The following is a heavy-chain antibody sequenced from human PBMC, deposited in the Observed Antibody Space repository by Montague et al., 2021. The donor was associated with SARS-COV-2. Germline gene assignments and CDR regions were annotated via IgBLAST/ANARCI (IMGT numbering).Heavy chain of an antibody. Sequence: SETLSLTCVVSGGSIISTTWWSWVRQPPGKGLEWIGQIYHSGSTNYNPSLSSRVTMSVDKSKNQFSLILKSATAADTAVYYCARDSPQGITSVGPGFWGQGTLVIVSS. CDR3: ARDSPQGITSVGPGF. V-gene: IGHV4-4*02. CDR2: IYHSGST. CDR1: GGSIISTTW. J-gene: IGHJ4*02. D-gene: IGHD4-23*01.